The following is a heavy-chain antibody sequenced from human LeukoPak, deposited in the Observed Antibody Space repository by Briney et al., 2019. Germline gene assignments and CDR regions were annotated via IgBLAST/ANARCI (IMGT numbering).Heavy chain of an antibody. Sequence: PSETLSLTCTVSGGSISSYYWSWIRQPPGKGLEWIGEINHRGSTNYNPSLKSRVTISVDTSKNQFSLKLSSVTAADTAVYYCARGAVAPFDYWGQGTLVTVSS. D-gene: IGHD6-19*01. CDR3: ARGAVAPFDY. CDR2: INHRGST. V-gene: IGHV4-34*01. J-gene: IGHJ4*02. CDR1: GGSISSYY.